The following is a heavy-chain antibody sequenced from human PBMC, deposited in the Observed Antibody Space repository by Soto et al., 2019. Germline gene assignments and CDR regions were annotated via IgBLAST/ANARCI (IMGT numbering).Heavy chain of an antibody. V-gene: IGHV4-59*01. CDR1: GGSISSYY. J-gene: IGHJ4*02. CDR2: IYYSGST. Sequence: SETLSLTCTVSGGSISSYYWSWIRQPPGKGLEWIGYIYYSGSTNYNPSLKSRVTISVDTSKNQFSLKLSSVTAADTAVYYCARVPPYSNVIDYWGQGTLVTVSS. CDR3: ARVPPYSNVIDY. D-gene: IGHD4-4*01.